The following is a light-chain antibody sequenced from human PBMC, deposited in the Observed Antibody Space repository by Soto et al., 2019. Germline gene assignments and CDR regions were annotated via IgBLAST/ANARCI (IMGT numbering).Light chain of an antibody. CDR3: CSYAGTYTVV. J-gene: IGLJ2*01. CDR1: SSDVGGYNY. Sequence: QSALTQPRSVSGSPGQSVTISCTGTSSDVGGYNYVSWYQQHPGKAPKVMIYDVSKRPSGVPDRFSGSKSGNTASLTISGLQAEDEADYYCCSYAGTYTVVFGGGIKLTVL. V-gene: IGLV2-11*01. CDR2: DVS.